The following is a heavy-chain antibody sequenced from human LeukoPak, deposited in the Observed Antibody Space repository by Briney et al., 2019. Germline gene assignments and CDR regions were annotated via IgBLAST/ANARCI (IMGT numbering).Heavy chain of an antibody. Sequence: SETLSLTCTVSGDSIGSYYWTWIRQPPGKGLEWIGYISYSGSTNYNPSLKSRVTISVDTSKNQFSLRLSSVTAADTAVYYCARDWGVSARPGYMDVWGKGTTVTVSS. CDR2: ISYSGST. V-gene: IGHV4-59*01. D-gene: IGHD6-6*01. CDR1: GDSIGSYY. J-gene: IGHJ6*03. CDR3: ARDWGVSARPGYMDV.